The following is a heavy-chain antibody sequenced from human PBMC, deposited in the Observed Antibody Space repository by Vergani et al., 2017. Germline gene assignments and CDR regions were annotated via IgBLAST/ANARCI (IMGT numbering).Heavy chain of an antibody. V-gene: IGHV3-23*01. CDR2: VSGSSATP. CDR1: GFTFTNFA. J-gene: IGHJ4*02. CDR3: AKAVMIMFGGVIPSDF. D-gene: IGHD3-16*02. Sequence: EVQLLESGGNLVQPGGSLRLSCAASGFTFTNFAMTWVRQAPGKGLEWVSSVSGSSATPYYADSVKGRFIISRDNSKNTLYLQMNSLRAEDTAVYYCAKAVMIMFGGVIPSDFWGQGTLVTVSS.